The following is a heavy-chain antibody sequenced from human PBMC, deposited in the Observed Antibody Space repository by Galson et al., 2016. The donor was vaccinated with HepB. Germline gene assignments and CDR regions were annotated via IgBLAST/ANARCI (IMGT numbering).Heavy chain of an antibody. D-gene: IGHD2-21*01. CDR2: INHSGTS. CDR3: ASHIRRPTRVSMSGRRFDS. V-gene: IGHV4-34*01. Sequence: SETLSLTCAVYGGSFSGYYWTWIRQSPAKGLEWIGEINHSGTSKYNPSLLGRLTLSVDVSKNQFSLSLNSVTAADTATYYCASHIRRPTRVSMSGRRFDSWGQGIMVIVSS. J-gene: IGHJ4*02. CDR1: GGSFSGYY.